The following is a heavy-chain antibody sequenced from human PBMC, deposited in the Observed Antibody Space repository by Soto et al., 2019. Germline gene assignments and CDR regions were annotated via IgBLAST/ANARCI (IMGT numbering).Heavy chain of an antibody. V-gene: IGHV1-3*01. CDR1: GYTFTIYV. D-gene: IGHD5-18*01. CDR2: INAGNGNT. CDR3: ARDPGYSYGYT. Sequence: GALVKVSCKSSGYTFTIYVIHWVRKDPGQRLEWMGWINAGNGNTKYSQKFQGRVTITRDTSASTAYMELSSLRSEATAVYYCARDPGYSYGYTGGLGTLVTVSS. J-gene: IGHJ4*02.